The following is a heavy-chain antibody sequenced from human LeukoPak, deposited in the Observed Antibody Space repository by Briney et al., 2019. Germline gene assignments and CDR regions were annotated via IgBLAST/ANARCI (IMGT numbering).Heavy chain of an antibody. CDR3: ARGSGFYGY. CDR1: GGSISSYY. Sequence: SETLSLTCTVSGGSISSYYWSWVRQPPGKGLEWIGHIYYTGSTNYNPSLKSRVTISVDTSKNQFSLKLSSVTAADTAVYYCARGSGFYGYWVQGTLVTVSS. J-gene: IGHJ4*02. CDR2: IYYTGST. D-gene: IGHD6-19*01. V-gene: IGHV4-59*01.